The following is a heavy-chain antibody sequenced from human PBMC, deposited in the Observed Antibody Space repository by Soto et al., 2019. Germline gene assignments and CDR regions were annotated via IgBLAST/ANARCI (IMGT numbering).Heavy chain of an antibody. Sequence: ETLSLTCTVSGGSVSSGYWSWVRQPPGKGLEWIGYISYSGNTNYNPSLKSRVTMSVDTPKNQFSLRLSSVTTADTAVYYCAGLRGYAGSPIDYWGQGTLVTVSS. CDR3: AGLRGYAGSPIDY. V-gene: IGHV4-59*02. CDR2: ISYSGNT. D-gene: IGHD2-15*01. J-gene: IGHJ4*02. CDR1: GGSVSSGY.